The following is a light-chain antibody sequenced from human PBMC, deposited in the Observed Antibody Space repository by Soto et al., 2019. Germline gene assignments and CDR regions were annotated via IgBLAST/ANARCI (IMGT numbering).Light chain of an antibody. J-gene: IGLJ2*01. CDR2: AVS. CDR1: SSDVGAYNY. CDR3: SSHAASGV. Sequence: QSALTQPASVSGSPGQSITISCTGTSSDVGAYNYVSWYQQRPGKVPKLIIFAVSNRASGVSNRFSGSKSGNTASLTISGLQAEDEADYYCSSHAASGVFGGGTKLTVL. V-gene: IGLV2-14*01.